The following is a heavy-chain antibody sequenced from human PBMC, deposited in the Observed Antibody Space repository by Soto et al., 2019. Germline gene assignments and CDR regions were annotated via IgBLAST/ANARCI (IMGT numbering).Heavy chain of an antibody. D-gene: IGHD3-10*01. CDR3: ASSYGSGYRAFDY. J-gene: IGHJ4*02. CDR1: GDTFNFYS. Sequence: QVQLVQSGAEVKRPGSSVKVSCKASGDTFNFYSINWVRQAPGLGLEWMGRVNPIVSMSNYAQKFQGRVTLTEEHXTSTAYMELSSLRSEDTAIYYCASSYGSGYRAFDYWGQGALVTVSS. CDR2: VNPIVSMS. V-gene: IGHV1-69*02.